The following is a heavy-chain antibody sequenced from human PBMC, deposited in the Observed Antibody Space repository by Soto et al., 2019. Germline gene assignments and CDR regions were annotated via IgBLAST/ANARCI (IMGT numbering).Heavy chain of an antibody. CDR1: GFGFGSYW. J-gene: IGHJ4*01. Sequence: GWSLRLSCAASGFGFGSYWMSWARQAPGKGLEWLGTIKGDSSETKSVASVRGGFTMSRDNAQNSLSLQMDSLRAEDTARYYCARDSGYGAGSAVNPYLDYWRHGTLVTVSS. V-gene: IGHV3-7*01. D-gene: IGHD3-10*01. CDR2: IKGDSSET. CDR3: ARDSGYGAGSAVNPYLDY.